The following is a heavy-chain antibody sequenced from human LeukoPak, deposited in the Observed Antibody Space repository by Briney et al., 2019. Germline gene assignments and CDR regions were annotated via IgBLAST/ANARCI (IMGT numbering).Heavy chain of an antibody. CDR3: ARNRGSTVITDHYYYYYMDV. V-gene: IGHV4-61*02. J-gene: IGHJ6*03. CDR2: IYTSGST. CDR1: GGSISSSSYY. D-gene: IGHD4-11*01. Sequence: SETLSLTCTVSGGSISSSSYYWSWIRQPAGKGLEWIGRIYTSGSTNYNPSLKSRVTMSVDTSKNQFSLKLSSVTAADTAVYYCARNRGSTVITDHYYYYYMDVWGKGTTVTVSS.